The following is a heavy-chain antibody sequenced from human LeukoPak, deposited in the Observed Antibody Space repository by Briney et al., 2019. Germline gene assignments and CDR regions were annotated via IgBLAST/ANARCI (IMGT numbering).Heavy chain of an antibody. CDR1: GFAFRSYW. CDR3: SSQPAVLDLDC. V-gene: IGHV3-7*01. Sequence: GGSLRLSCAASGFAFRSYWMTWVRQAPGKGLEWVANVRPDESGKNYVDSVKGRFTISRDNANNALFLQMKGLRVEDTAVYYCSSQPAVLDLDCWGQGALVTVSS. D-gene: IGHD2/OR15-2a*01. CDR2: VRPDESGK. J-gene: IGHJ4*02.